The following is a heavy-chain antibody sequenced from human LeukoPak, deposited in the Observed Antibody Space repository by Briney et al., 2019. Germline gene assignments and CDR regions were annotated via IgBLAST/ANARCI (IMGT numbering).Heavy chain of an antibody. CDR2: ISSSGGTI. J-gene: IGHJ6*03. Sequence: GGSMRLSRAASGFTFSTYEMNWDRQAPGEVLGWVSYISSSGGTIYYADSGKGQFTTSRDNAKNSLYLQMNDLRADDTAVYYCARAGYYYDSSGPSHYYYYFMDVWGKGTTVTVSS. D-gene: IGHD3-22*01. CDR1: GFTFSTYE. V-gene: IGHV3-48*03. CDR3: ARAGYYYDSSGPSHYYYYFMDV.